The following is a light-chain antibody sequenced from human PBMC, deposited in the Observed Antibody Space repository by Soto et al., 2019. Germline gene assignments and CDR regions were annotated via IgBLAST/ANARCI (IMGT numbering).Light chain of an antibody. CDR2: DVS. J-gene: IGLJ1*01. CDR3: SSYTSSSTYV. Sequence: QSALTLPASVSGSPGQSITISCTGTSSDVGDYNYVSWYQQYPGKAPKLMIYDVSNRPSGVSNRFSGSKSGNTASLTISGLQAEDEADYYCSSYTSSSTYVFGTGTKLTVL. CDR1: SSDVGDYNY. V-gene: IGLV2-14*01.